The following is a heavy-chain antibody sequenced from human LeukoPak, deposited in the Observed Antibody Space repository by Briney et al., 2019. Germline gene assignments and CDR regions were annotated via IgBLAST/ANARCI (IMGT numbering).Heavy chain of an antibody. J-gene: IGHJ5*02. CDR2: IIPILGIA. V-gene: IGHV1-69*04. D-gene: IGHD6-19*01. CDR1: GGTFIIYA. CDR3: ASVLSGIAVAGSFDP. Sequence: SVTVSSMASGGTFIIYAISWVRQAPGQGREWMGRIIPILGIANYAQKFQGRVTITADKSTSTAYMELSSLRSEDTAVYYCASVLSGIAVAGSFDPWGQGTLVTVSS.